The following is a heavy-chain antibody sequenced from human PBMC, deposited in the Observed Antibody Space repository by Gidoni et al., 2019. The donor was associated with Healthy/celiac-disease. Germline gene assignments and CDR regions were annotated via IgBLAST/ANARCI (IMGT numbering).Heavy chain of an antibody. D-gene: IGHD2-21*02. CDR2: IIPIFGTA. Sequence: QVQLVQSGAEVKKPGSSVKVSCKASGGTFSSYAISWVRQAPGQGLEWMGGIIPIFGTANYAQKFQGRVTITADESTSTAYMELSSLRSEDTAVYYCARSAEGLTYCGGDCYTAAFDIWGQGTMVTVSS. J-gene: IGHJ3*02. V-gene: IGHV1-69*01. CDR1: GGTFSSYA. CDR3: ARSAEGLTYCGGDCYTAAFDI.